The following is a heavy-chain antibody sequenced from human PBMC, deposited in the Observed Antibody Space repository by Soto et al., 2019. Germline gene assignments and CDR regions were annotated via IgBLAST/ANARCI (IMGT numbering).Heavy chain of an antibody. CDR1: GGSFSGYY. J-gene: IGHJ4*02. CDR3: ARRSTEYYFDY. CDR2: INHSGST. D-gene: IGHD4-4*01. Sequence: SETLSLTCAVYGGSFSGYYWSWIRQPPGKGLEWIGEINHSGSTNYNPSLKSRVTISVDTSKNQFSLKLSSVTAADTAVYYCARRSTEYYFDYWGQGTLVTVSS. V-gene: IGHV4-34*01.